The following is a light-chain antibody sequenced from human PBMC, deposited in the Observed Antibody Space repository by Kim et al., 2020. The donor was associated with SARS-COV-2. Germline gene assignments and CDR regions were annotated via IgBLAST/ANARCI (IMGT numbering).Light chain of an antibody. J-gene: IGLJ3*02. CDR3: RSYTSNSSWV. Sequence: QSALTQPASVSGSPGQSITISCTGTSSDVGGYNYVSWYQQHPGKAPKLMIYDVNRRPSGVSNRFSGSKSGNTASLTISGLQAEDEADYYCRSYTSNSSWVFGGGTQLTVL. CDR2: DVN. V-gene: IGLV2-14*01. CDR1: SSDVGGYNY.